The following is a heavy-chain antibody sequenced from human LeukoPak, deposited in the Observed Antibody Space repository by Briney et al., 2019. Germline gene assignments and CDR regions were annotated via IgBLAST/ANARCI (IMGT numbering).Heavy chain of an antibody. D-gene: IGHD6-19*01. CDR3: ARVGYSSRVSFDY. CDR2: INPNSGGT. Sequence: GASVKVSCKASGYTFTGYYMHWVRQAPGQGLEWMGWINPNSGGTNYAQKFQGRVTMTRDTSISKAYMELSRLRSDDTAVYYCARVGYSSRVSFDYWGQGTLVTVSS. J-gene: IGHJ4*02. V-gene: IGHV1-2*02. CDR1: GYTFTGYY.